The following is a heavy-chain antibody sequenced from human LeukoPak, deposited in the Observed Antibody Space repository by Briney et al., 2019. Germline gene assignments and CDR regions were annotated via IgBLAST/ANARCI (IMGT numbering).Heavy chain of an antibody. D-gene: IGHD6-6*01. V-gene: IGHV4-38-2*02. CDR1: GGSISSGYY. Sequence: SETLSLTCTVSGGSISSGYYWGWIRQPPGKGLEWIGSIYHSGSTYYNPSLKSRVTISVDTSKNQFSLKLSSVTAADTAVYYCARERGDFFLGSSDWFDPWGQGTLVTVSS. CDR2: IYHSGST. J-gene: IGHJ5*02. CDR3: ARERGDFFLGSSDWFDP.